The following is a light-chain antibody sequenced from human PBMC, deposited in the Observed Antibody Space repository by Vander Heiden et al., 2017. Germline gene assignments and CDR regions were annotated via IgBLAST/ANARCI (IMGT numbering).Light chain of an antibody. CDR2: KAS. CDR1: QSISSW. CDR3: QQYSTYSRT. Sequence: DIQMTQSPSTLSASVGARVTITCRASQSISSWLAWYQQKPGKAPKVLIYKASSLESGVPSRFSGSGSGTEFTLTISSLQPDDFATYYCQQYSTYSRTFGQGTKVE. V-gene: IGKV1-5*03. J-gene: IGKJ1*01.